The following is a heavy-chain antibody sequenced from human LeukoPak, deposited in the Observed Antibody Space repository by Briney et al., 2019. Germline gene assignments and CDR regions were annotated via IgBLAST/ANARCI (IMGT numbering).Heavy chain of an antibody. J-gene: IGHJ4*02. CDR3: ARAIKYSSALFDY. D-gene: IGHD6-19*01. V-gene: IGHV3-30*04. CDR2: ISYDGSNK. CDR1: GFTFSSYA. Sequence: GGSLRLSCAASGFTFSSYAMHWVRQAPGKGLEWVAVISYDGSNKYYADSVKGRFTISRDNSKNTLYLQMNSLRAEDTAVYYCARAIKYSSALFDYWGQGTLVTVSS.